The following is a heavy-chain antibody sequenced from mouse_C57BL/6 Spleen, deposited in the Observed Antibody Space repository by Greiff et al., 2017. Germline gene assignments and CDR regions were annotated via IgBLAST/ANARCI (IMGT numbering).Heavy chain of an antibody. D-gene: IGHD1-1*01. CDR2: IHPNSGST. V-gene: IGHV1-64*01. CDR3: AAITTVVAHYYAMDD. Sequence: VQLQQPGAELVKPGASVKLSCKASGYTFTSYWMHWVKQRPGQGLEWIGMIHPNSGSTNYNEKFKSKATLTVDKSSSTAYMQLSSLTSEDSAVYYCAAITTVVAHYYAMDDWGQGTSVTVSS. J-gene: IGHJ4*01. CDR1: GYTFTSYW.